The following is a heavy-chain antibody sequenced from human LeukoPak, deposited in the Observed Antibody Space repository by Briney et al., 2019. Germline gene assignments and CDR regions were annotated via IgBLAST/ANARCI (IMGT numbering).Heavy chain of an antibody. Sequence: SGTLSLTCAVSGGSISSSNWWSWVRQPPGKGLEWIGEIYHSGSTNYNPSLKSQVTISVDKSKNQFSLKLSSVTAADTAVYYCARGSGSYYYYYGMDVWGQGTTVTVSS. CDR3: ARGSGSYYYYYGMDV. CDR1: GGSISSSNW. J-gene: IGHJ6*02. D-gene: IGHD3-10*01. V-gene: IGHV4-4*02. CDR2: IYHSGST.